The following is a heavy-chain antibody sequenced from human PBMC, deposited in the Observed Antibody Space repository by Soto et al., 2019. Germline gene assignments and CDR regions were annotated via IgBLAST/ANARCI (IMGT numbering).Heavy chain of an antibody. CDR1: GYTFNTYG. D-gene: IGHD2-15*01. V-gene: IGHV1-18*01. CDR2: ISTYNGDT. CDR3: ARDILRFWCSGGSCYEGFDY. J-gene: IGHJ4*02. Sequence: ASVKVSCKTSGYTFNTYGVTWVRQAPGQGLEWIGWISTYNGDTNYAQSVQGRVTMTTDTSTSTAYMELGSLRSDDTAVYYCARDILRFWCSGGSCYEGFDYWGQGTRVTVSS.